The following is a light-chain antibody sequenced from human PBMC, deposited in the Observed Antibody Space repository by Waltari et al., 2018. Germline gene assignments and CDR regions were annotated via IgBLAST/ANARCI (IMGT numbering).Light chain of an antibody. J-gene: IGLJ2*01. V-gene: IGLV1-40*01. CDR2: GNS. CDR3: QSYDNSLSGPVV. Sequence: QSVLTQPPSVSGAPGQRVTISCTGSSSNIGAGYAVHWYQQLPGTAPKLLIYGNSNRPSGVPDRFSGSKSGTSASLAITGLQAEDEADYYCQSYDNSLSGPVVFGGGTKLTVL. CDR1: SSNIGAGYA.